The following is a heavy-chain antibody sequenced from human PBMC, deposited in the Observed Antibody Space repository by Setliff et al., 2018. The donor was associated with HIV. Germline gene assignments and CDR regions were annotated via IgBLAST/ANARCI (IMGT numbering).Heavy chain of an antibody. Sequence: GGSLRLSCAASGFTFRSYAMHWVRQAPGKGLEWVADISHDGSIGDFAESVRGRFTISRDNSKSAVYLQMNSLRPEDTALYYCARDSETGTRVAGTTGLDYWGQGSLVTVSS. CDR2: ISHDGSIG. CDR1: GFTFRSYA. J-gene: IGHJ4*02. V-gene: IGHV3-30*04. CDR3: ARDSETGTRVAGTTGLDY. D-gene: IGHD6-19*01.